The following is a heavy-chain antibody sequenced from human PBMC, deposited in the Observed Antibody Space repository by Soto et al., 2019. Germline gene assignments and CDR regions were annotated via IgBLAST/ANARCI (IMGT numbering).Heavy chain of an antibody. CDR3: VRGTLGSSAYFDY. J-gene: IGHJ4*02. CDR2: VYHSGSI. D-gene: IGHD3-10*01. CDR1: GYSIKNGYY. V-gene: IGHV4-38-2*01. Sequence: LPETLSLTCDVSGYSIKNGYYWGWVRQPPGKGLEWIGNVYHSGSIYFNPSLKSRVTMSVDTSKDQFSLNLSSVTAADTAVYYCVRGTLGSSAYFDYWGQGILVTVSS.